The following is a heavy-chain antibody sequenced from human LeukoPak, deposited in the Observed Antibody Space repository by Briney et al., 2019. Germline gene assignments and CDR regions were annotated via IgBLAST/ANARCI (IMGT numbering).Heavy chain of an antibody. D-gene: IGHD6-19*01. J-gene: IGHJ4*02. CDR1: GYTFTGYY. CDR3: ARGYTSGWYPDY. Sequence: ASVKVSCKASGYTFTGYYTHWVRQAPGQGLEWMGWINPNSGGTNYAQKFQGRVAMTRDTSISTAYMELNSLRSDDTAVYYCARGYTSGWYPDYWGQGTLVTVSS. CDR2: INPNSGGT. V-gene: IGHV1-2*02.